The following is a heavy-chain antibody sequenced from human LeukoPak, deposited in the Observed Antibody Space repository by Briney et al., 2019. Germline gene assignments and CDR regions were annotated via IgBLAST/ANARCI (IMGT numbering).Heavy chain of an antibody. J-gene: IGHJ6*02. V-gene: IGHV3-48*01. CDR2: ISSSSSTI. CDR1: GFTFSSYS. Sequence: GGSLRLSCAASGFTFSSYSMNWVRQAPGKGLEWVSCISSSSSTIYYADSVKGRFTISRDNAKNSLYLQMNSLRAEETAVYYCARSYQLLWSYYYGMDVWGQGTTVTVSS. CDR3: ARSYQLLWSYYYGMDV. D-gene: IGHD2-2*01.